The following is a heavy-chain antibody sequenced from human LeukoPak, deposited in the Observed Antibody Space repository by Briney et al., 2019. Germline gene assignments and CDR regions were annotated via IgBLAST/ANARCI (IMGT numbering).Heavy chain of an antibody. CDR1: GGSISSTSYY. Sequence: PSETLSLTCSVSGGSISSTSYYWGWIRQPPGKGLEWIGCMYYSGSTYNSPSLKSRVTISVDTSKNQFSLKLSSVTAADTAVYYCARAEQLAYFDYWGQGTLVTVSS. V-gene: IGHV4-39*07. D-gene: IGHD6-6*01. J-gene: IGHJ4*02. CDR2: MYYSGST. CDR3: ARAEQLAYFDY.